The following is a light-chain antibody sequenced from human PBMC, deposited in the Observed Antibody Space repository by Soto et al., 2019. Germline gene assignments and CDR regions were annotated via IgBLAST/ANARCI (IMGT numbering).Light chain of an antibody. CDR2: EVS. V-gene: IGLV2-14*01. J-gene: IGLJ2*01. CDR1: SSDVGGYNY. Sequence: QSVLTQPASVSGSPGQSITISCTGTSSDVGGYNYVSWYQQHPGKAPKLMIYEVSNRPSGVSNRFSGSKPGNTASLTISGLQAEDEADYYCSSYTSSSTPVFGGGTKVTVL. CDR3: SSYTSSSTPV.